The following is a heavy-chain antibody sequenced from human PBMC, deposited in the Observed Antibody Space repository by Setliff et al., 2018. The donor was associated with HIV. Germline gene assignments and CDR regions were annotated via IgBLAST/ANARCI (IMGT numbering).Heavy chain of an antibody. CDR1: GGSISSYY. V-gene: IGHV4-59*08. J-gene: IGHJ4*02. Sequence: SETLSLTCTVSGGSISSYYWTWLRQFPGKGLEWIGFIFYTGSTTYNPSLNSRVTISVDTSKNQFSLKLISVTAADTAVYYCGRQVPVPGVAVTPIDYWGQGTLVTVSS. D-gene: IGHD3-22*01. CDR3: GRQVPVPGVAVTPIDY. CDR2: IFYTGST.